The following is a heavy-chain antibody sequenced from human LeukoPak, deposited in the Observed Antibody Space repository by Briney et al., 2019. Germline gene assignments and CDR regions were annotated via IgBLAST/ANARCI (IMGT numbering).Heavy chain of an antibody. CDR1: GGTFSSYA. V-gene: IGHV1-69*06. J-gene: IGHJ4*02. CDR3: TRDQSVLDY. Sequence: SVKVSCKASGGTFSSYAISWVRQAPGQGREWMGGIIPIFGTANYAQKFQGRVTITADKSTSTAYMELSSLRSEDTAVYNCTRDQSVLDYWGQGTLVTVSS. CDR2: IIPIFGTA.